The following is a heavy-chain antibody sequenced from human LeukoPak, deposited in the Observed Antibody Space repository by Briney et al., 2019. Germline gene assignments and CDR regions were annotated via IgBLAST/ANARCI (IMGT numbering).Heavy chain of an antibody. J-gene: IGHJ4*02. CDR2: IHHEGST. CDR1: GGSISSSIR. CDR3: TAQGGWYIDY. Sequence: SETLSLTCGVSGGSISSSIRWSWVRQPPGKGLEWIGEIHHEGSTKYSPSLKSRVTISVDKFKNQFSLKLNSMTAADTAVYYCTAQGGWYIDYWGQGTLVTVSS. D-gene: IGHD6-19*01. V-gene: IGHV4/OR15-8*01.